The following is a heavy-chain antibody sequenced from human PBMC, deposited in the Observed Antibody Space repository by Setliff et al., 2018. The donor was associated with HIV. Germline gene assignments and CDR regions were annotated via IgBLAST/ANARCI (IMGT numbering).Heavy chain of an antibody. J-gene: IGHJ5*02. CDR1: GFTFSSYA. Sequence: GESLRLSCAASGFTFSSYAMTWVRQAPGKGLEWVSAISGSGGSTYYADSVKGRFILSRDNSKNTLYLQMNSLRAQDTAIYYCAKDPRGSMVRGLINYFDPWGQGTLVTVSS. CDR2: ISGSGGST. CDR3: AKDPRGSMVRGLINYFDP. D-gene: IGHD3-10*01. V-gene: IGHV3-23*01.